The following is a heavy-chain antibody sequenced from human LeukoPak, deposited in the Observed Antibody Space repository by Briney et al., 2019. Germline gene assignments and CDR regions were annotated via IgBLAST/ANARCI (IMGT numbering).Heavy chain of an antibody. CDR2: ISTNGGTT. D-gene: IGHD4-17*01. J-gene: IGHJ4*02. V-gene: IGHV3-64*01. CDR3: ARRGSNYGDSMDY. CDR1: GFTFSSYD. Sequence: GGSLRLSCAASGFTFSSYDMHWVRQAPGKGLEYVSAISTNGGTTYYANSVKVRFTISRDNSKNTLYLQMGSLRAEDMAVYYCARRGSNYGDSMDYWGQGTLVTVSS.